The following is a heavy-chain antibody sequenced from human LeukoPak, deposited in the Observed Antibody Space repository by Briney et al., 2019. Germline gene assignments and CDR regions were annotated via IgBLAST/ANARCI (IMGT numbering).Heavy chain of an antibody. CDR1: GGTFSSYA. D-gene: IGHD2-8*01. J-gene: IGHJ5*02. V-gene: IGHV1-18*01. CDR2: ISAYNGNT. CDR3: ARKSEYCTNGVCVTWFDP. Sequence: ASVKVSCKASGGTFSSYAISWVRQAPGQGLEWMGWISAYNGNTNYAQKLQGRVTMTTDTSTSTAYMELRSLRSDDTAVYYCARKSEYCTNGVCVTWFDPWGQGTLVTVSS.